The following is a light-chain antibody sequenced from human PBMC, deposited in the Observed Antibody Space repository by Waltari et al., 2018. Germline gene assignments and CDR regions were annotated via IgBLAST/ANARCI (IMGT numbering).Light chain of an antibody. V-gene: IGKV3-20*01. CDR3: QQFGSSVMYT. CDR1: QSVSRSR. Sequence: EVVLTQSPGTLSLSPGERATLSCRASQSVSRSRIAWYLHRPGQAPRLLIYGASGRVTGIPDRFSGSGSGTDFSLTISRVEPEDFAVYYCQQFGSSVMYTFGQGTKLEIK. CDR2: GAS. J-gene: IGKJ2*01.